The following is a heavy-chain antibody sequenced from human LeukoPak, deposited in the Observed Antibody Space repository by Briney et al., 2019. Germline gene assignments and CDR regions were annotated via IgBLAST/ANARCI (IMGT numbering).Heavy chain of an antibody. CDR1: GFTFSSYA. CDR3: AKLASEVATIPHY. Sequence: PGGSLRLSCAASGFTFSSYAMTWARQAPGKGLEWVSAISNSGGGTYYADSVKGRFTISRDNSRNTLYLQMNSLRAEDTAVYYCAKLASEVATIPHYRGQGTLVTVSS. J-gene: IGHJ4*02. V-gene: IGHV3-23*01. D-gene: IGHD5-12*01. CDR2: ISNSGGGT.